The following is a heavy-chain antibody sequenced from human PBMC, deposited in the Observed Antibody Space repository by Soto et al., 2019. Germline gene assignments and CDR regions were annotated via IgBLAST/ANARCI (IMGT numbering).Heavy chain of an antibody. J-gene: IGHJ6*02. CDR2: IEPSYSYT. CDR3: ASRVDTAMVGGNTFDYHYGMDV. Sequence: XESLKIPCKGCGYSFNSSWHSWVRQMPGKGLEGMVRIEPSYSYTNYSPSFQGHVTISADKSISAAYLQWSSLKATDTAMDYCASRVDTAMVGGNTFDYHYGMDVWGQGTTVTVSS. CDR1: GYSFNSSW. D-gene: IGHD5-18*01. V-gene: IGHV5-10-1*01.